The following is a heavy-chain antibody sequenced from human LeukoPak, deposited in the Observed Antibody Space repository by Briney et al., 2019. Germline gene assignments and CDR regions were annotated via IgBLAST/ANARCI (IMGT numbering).Heavy chain of an antibody. CDR3: ARPPSDNLLTGSLYYFDN. CDR2: INSDGSST. CDR1: ALTFSRYW. Sequence: SLRLCCTPAALTFSRYWIHWVCQAPGKGLVWVSRINSDGSSTSYADSVKGRFTISRDNSKNTLYLQINSLRAEDTAVYYCARPPSDNLLTGSLYYFDNWGQGTLVNVSS. V-gene: IGHV3-74*01. J-gene: IGHJ4*02. D-gene: IGHD3-9*01.